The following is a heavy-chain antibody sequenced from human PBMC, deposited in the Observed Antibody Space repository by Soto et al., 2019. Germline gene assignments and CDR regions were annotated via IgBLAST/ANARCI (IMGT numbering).Heavy chain of an antibody. CDR1: GFTFSSYA. CDR2: ISYDGSNK. V-gene: IGHV3-30-3*01. Sequence: GGSLRLSCAASGFTFSSYAMHWVRQAPGKGLEWVAVISYDGSNKYYADSVKGRFTISRDNSKNTLYLQMNSLRAEDTAVYYCARVLPHGTVTVVYYYYYGMDVWGQGTTVTVSS. CDR3: ARVLPHGTVTVVYYYYYGMDV. D-gene: IGHD4-17*01. J-gene: IGHJ6*02.